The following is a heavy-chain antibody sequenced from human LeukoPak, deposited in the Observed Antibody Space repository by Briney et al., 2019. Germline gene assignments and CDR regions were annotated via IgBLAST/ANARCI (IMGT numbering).Heavy chain of an antibody. CDR3: ARSARLLQNWFDP. Sequence: GASVKVSCKASGYTSTSYGISWVRQAPGQGLEWMGWISAYNGNTNYAQKLQGRVTTTTDTSTSTAYMELRSLRSDDTAVYYCARSARLLQNWFDPWGQGTLVTVSS. D-gene: IGHD2-15*01. J-gene: IGHJ5*02. CDR2: ISAYNGNT. V-gene: IGHV1-18*01. CDR1: GYTSTSYG.